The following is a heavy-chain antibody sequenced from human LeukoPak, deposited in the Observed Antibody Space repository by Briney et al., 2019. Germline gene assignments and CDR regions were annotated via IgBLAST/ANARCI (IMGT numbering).Heavy chain of an antibody. CDR1: GGSITSSSYY. CDR2: IYYSGST. Sequence: SETLSLTCPVSGGSITSSSYYWGWIRQPPGKGLEWIGSIYYSGSTYYNPSLKSRVTISVDTSKNQFSLKLSSVTAADTAVYYCARDIVDCSSTSCFHDAFDIWGQGTMVTVSS. J-gene: IGHJ3*02. D-gene: IGHD2-2*01. CDR3: ARDIVDCSSTSCFHDAFDI. V-gene: IGHV4-39*07.